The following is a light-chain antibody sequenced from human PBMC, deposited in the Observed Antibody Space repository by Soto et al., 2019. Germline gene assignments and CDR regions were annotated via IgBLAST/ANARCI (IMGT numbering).Light chain of an antibody. V-gene: IGKV3-20*01. Sequence: EIVLTHSPGTLSLSPGERATLSCRASQSVRSNYLAWYQQKPGQAPSLLIYGASTRATGIPDRFSGSGSGTDFTLTITRLEPEDFAVYYCHQYGISPGTFGQGTKLEIK. CDR2: GAS. CDR3: HQYGISPGT. J-gene: IGKJ2*01. CDR1: QSVRSNY.